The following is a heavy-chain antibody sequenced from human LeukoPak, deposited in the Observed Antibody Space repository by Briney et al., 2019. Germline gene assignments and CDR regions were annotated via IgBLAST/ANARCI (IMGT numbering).Heavy chain of an antibody. CDR1: GFTFSNYW. D-gene: IGHD2-2*01. CDR3: AGTFCSSTSCFDAFDI. J-gene: IGHJ3*02. V-gene: IGHV3-21*01. Sequence: GGSLRLSCAASGFTFSNYWMSWVRQAPGKGLEWVSSISSSSSYIYYADSVKGRFTISRDNAKNSLYLQMNSLRAEDTAVYYCAGTFCSSTSCFDAFDIWGQGTTVTVSS. CDR2: ISSSSSYI.